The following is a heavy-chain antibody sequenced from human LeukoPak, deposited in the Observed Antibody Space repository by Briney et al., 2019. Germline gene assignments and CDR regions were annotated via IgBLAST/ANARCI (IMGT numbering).Heavy chain of an antibody. Sequence: GASVKVSCKASGYTFTSYYMHWVRQAPGQGLEWMGIINPSGGSTSYAQKLQGRVTMTTDTSTSTAYMELRSLRSDDTAVYYCARGRDLWFGEAHYFDYWGQGTLVTVSS. CDR3: ARGRDLWFGEAHYFDY. V-gene: IGHV1-46*01. D-gene: IGHD3-10*01. CDR1: GYTFTSYY. J-gene: IGHJ4*02. CDR2: INPSGGST.